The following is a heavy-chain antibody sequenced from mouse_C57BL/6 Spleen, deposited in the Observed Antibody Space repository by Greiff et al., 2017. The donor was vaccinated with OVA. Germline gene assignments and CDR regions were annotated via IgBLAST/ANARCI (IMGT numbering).Heavy chain of an antibody. J-gene: IGHJ2*01. CDR2: ISYDGSN. V-gene: IGHV3-6*01. Sequence: VQLKESGPGLVKPSQSLSLTCSVTGYSITSGYYWNWIRQFPGNKLEWMGYISYDGSNNYNPSLKNRISITRDTSKNQFFLKLNSVTTEDTATYYCARDRTGGSSPLDYWGQGTTLTVSS. CDR1: GYSITSGYY. D-gene: IGHD1-1*01. CDR3: ARDRTGGSSPLDY.